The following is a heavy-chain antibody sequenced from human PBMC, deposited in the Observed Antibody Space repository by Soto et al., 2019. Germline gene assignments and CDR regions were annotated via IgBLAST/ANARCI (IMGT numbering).Heavy chain of an antibody. CDR2: ISGRGGST. V-gene: IGHV3-23*01. CDR1: GFMFSGYG. CDR3: AKGRVEVWDGYLDH. D-gene: IGHD1-20*01. Sequence: EVQLLESGGGLVQPGGSLRLSCTASGFMFSGYGMSWVRQAPGKGLEGVSGISGRGGSTYYADSVRGRFTTSRHTSKNTMYVPVNSLRAADSAVNYGAKGRVEVWDGYLDHWGQGSVLTVSS. J-gene: IGHJ4*02.